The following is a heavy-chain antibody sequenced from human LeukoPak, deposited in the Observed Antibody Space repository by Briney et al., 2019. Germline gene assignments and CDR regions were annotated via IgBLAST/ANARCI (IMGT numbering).Heavy chain of an antibody. CDR3: AKVPSPYYYDPIFDY. V-gene: IGHV3-30*04. CDR1: GFTFSRYA. D-gene: IGHD3-22*01. CDR2: ISYDGSNK. Sequence: PGRSLRLSCAASGFTFSRYAMHWGRQAPGKGLEWVAVISYDGSNKYYADSVKGRFTISRDNSKNTLYLQMNSLRAEDTAVYYCAKVPSPYYYDPIFDYWGQGTLVTVSS. J-gene: IGHJ4*02.